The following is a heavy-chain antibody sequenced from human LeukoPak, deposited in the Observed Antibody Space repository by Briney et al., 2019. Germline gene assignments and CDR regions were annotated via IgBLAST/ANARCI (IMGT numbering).Heavy chain of an antibody. CDR3: ARERRSVVITTDAFDI. V-gene: IGHV3-21*01. CDR2: ISSSSSYI. Sequence: GGSLRLSCAASGFTFSSYNMNWVRQSPGKGLEWVSSISSSSSYIYYADSVKGRCTISRDNAKNSLYLQMNSLRAEDTAVYYCARERRSVVITTDAFDIWGQGTLVTVSS. CDR1: GFTFSSYN. J-gene: IGHJ3*02. D-gene: IGHD3-22*01.